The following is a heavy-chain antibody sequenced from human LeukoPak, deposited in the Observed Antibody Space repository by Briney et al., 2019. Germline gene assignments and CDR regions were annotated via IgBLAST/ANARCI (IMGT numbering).Heavy chain of an antibody. V-gene: IGHV4-31*03. D-gene: IGHD3-22*01. CDR1: GGSISSGDYY. Sequence: SETLSLTCTVSGGSISSGDYYWSWIRQHPGKGLEWIGYIYYSGSTYYNPSLKSRLTISVDTSKNQFSLKVSSVTAADTAVYYCARSAWTRDSGYYAIDCWGQGTLVTVSS. J-gene: IGHJ4*02. CDR2: IYYSGST. CDR3: ARSAWTRDSGYYAIDC.